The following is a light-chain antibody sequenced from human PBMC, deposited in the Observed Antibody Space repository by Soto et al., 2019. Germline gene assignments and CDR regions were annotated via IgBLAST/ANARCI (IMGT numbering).Light chain of an antibody. CDR1: SSYVGGYNY. V-gene: IGLV2-14*03. J-gene: IGLJ1*01. Sequence: QSALTQPASVSGSPGQSITISCTGTSSYVGGYNYVAWYQQHPGKSPKLMICDVSNRPSGVSNRFSGSKSGNTASLTISGLQAEDEADYYCSSYTSSSTLEVFGTWTKLTVL. CDR2: DVS. CDR3: SSYTSSSTLEV.